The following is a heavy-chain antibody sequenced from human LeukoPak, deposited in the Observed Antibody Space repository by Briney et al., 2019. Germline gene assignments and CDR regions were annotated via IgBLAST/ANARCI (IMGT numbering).Heavy chain of an antibody. CDR1: GGSFSGYH. J-gene: IGHJ4*02. Sequence: ETLSLTCAVYGGSFSGYHWSWIRQAPGKGLEWVSSISSSSSYIYYADSVKGRFTISRDNAKNSLYLQMNSLRAEDTAVYYCARDSVAGDYWGQGTLVTVSS. CDR3: ARDSVAGDY. V-gene: IGHV3-21*01. CDR2: ISSSSSYI. D-gene: IGHD6-19*01.